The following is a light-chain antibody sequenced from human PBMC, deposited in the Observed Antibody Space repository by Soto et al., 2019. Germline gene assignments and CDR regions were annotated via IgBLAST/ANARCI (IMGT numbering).Light chain of an antibody. CDR3: QLWDSSSDRYV. J-gene: IGLJ1*01. CDR2: DYS. CDR1: NIGSYS. Sequence: SYELTQPPSVSVAPGQTAIITWGGTNIGSYSVHWYQQKPGQAPVLVVYDYSDRPSGIPERFSGSNSGNTATLTISRVEAGDEADYYCQLWDSSSDRYVFGTGTKVTVL. V-gene: IGLV3-21*02.